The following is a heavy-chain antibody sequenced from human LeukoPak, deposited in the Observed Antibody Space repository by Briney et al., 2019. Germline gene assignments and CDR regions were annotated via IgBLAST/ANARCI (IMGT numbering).Heavy chain of an antibody. V-gene: IGHV1/OR15-3*02. CDR2: INAGNGNT. CDR1: GYTFTGYY. D-gene: IGHD3-3*01. J-gene: IGHJ4*02. CDR3: ATVEADFWSGYLY. Sequence: GASVKVSCKASGYTFTGYYMHWVRQAPGQRLEWMGWINAGNGNTKYSQKFQGRVTMTEDTSTDTAYMELSSLRSEDTAVYYCATVEADFWSGYLYWGQGTLVTVSS.